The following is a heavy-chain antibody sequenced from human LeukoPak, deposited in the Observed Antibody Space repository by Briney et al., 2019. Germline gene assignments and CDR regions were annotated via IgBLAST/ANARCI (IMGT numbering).Heavy chain of an antibody. D-gene: IGHD3-22*01. J-gene: IGHJ5*02. Sequence: SETLSLTCTVSGGSIFSGDYYWNWIRQPPGKGLEWIGYIYYNGVTYYNPSLESRVTISVDTSKNQFSLKLSSVTAADTAVYYCARGDYNDGAGYLDHWGQGTLVPVSS. CDR1: GGSIFSGDYY. CDR2: IYYNGVT. V-gene: IGHV4-30-4*01. CDR3: ARGDYNDGAGYLDH.